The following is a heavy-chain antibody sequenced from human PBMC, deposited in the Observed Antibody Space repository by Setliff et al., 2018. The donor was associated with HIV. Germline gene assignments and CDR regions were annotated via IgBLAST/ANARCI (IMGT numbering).Heavy chain of an antibody. V-gene: IGHV5-51*01. CDR1: GYTFPHAW. CDR2: ISPDDSDT. J-gene: IGHJ4*02. CDR3: ARHDYFDSRGYFDS. D-gene: IGHD3-22*01. Sequence: GESLKISCKGSGYTFPHAWIGWVRQMPGKGLEWMGIISPDDSDTRYSPSFQGQVTISADKSISTAYLQWSSLKASDTAMYYCARHDYFDSRGYFDSWGQGTLVTVSS.